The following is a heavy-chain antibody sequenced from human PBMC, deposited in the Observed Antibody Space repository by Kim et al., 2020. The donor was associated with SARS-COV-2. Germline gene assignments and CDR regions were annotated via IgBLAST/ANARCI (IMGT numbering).Heavy chain of an antibody. J-gene: IGHJ4*02. CDR3: AKGTRSAGNALFDY. Sequence: ADDVKGPFTISRDNSKNALYLQMDSRRAEDTAAYYCAKGTRSAGNALFDYWGQGTLVTVSS. V-gene: IGHV3-23*01.